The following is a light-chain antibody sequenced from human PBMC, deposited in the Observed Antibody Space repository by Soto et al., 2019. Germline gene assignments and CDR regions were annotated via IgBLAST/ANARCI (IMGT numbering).Light chain of an antibody. CDR3: QQRSDWPAT. Sequence: EIVWTQSPATLSLSPGERATLSCRASQSVSRYLAWYQQKPGQAPRLLIYDASNRATGIPARFSGSGSGTDFTLNISSLEPEDFAVYYCQQRSDWPATVGGGTKVQIK. CDR2: DAS. CDR1: QSVSRY. V-gene: IGKV3-11*01. J-gene: IGKJ4*01.